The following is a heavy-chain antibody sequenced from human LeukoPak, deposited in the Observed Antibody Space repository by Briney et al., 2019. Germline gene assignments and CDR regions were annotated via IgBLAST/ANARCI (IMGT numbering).Heavy chain of an antibody. V-gene: IGHV3-48*03. CDR2: INVGGSIM. CDR1: GFTFSSYE. D-gene: IGHD1-1*01. CDR3: AKDSGTCCHYFDY. J-gene: IGHJ4*02. Sequence: GGSLILSCAASGFTFSSYEINLFRQAPGKWLEWVAFINVGGSIMYYADSVKGRFTISRDNAKNSLYLQMNSLRAEDTAIYYCAKDSGTCCHYFDYWGQGTLVTVSS.